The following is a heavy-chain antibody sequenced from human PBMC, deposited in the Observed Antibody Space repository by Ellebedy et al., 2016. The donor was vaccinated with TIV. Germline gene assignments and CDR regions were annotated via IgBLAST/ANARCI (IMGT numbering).Heavy chain of an antibody. Sequence: GGSLRLSCAASGFTFSSYAMSWVRQAPGKGLEWVSAISGSGGSTYYADSVKGRFTISRDNAKNSLYLQMNSLRAEDTAVYYCARDGGYSGNRPQSAFDVWGQGTMVTVSS. V-gene: IGHV3-23*01. J-gene: IGHJ3*01. D-gene: IGHD1-26*01. CDR1: GFTFSSYA. CDR3: ARDGGYSGNRPQSAFDV. CDR2: ISGSGGST.